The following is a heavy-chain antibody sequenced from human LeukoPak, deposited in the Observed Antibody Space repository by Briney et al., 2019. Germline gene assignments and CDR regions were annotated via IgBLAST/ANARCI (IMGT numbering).Heavy chain of an antibody. Sequence: SETLSLTCTVSGGSISSSSYYWGWIRQPPGKGLEWIGSIYYSGSTNYNPSLKSRVTISVDTSKNQFSLKLSSVTAADTAVYYCAREPRSGGYNEMDYWGQGTLVTVSS. J-gene: IGHJ4*02. V-gene: IGHV4-39*07. CDR3: AREPRSGGYNEMDY. D-gene: IGHD5-24*01. CDR1: GGSISSSSYY. CDR2: IYYSGST.